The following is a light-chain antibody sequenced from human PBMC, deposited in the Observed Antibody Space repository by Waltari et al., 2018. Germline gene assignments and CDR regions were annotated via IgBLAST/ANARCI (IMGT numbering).Light chain of an antibody. V-gene: IGLV3-19*01. J-gene: IGLJ2*01. CDR3: HSRDASGVAGS. CDR2: DKN. CDR1: SLRSDY. Sequence: SSELTQDPAVSVAMGQSVRITCPGDSLRSDYAIWYQQRPGQAPILVIYDKNNRPSGVPDRFSGSSSHNTGSLTITGAQAEDEASYYCHSRDASGVAGSFGGGTKLTVL.